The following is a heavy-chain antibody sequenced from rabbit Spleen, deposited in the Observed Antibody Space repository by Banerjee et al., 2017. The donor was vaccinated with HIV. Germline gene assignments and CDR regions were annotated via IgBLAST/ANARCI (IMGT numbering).Heavy chain of an antibody. V-gene: IGHV1S45*01. CDR1: GLDASSSYW. CDR3: TRDSAGREDFNL. Sequence: QEQLEESGGDLVKPEGSLTLTCKASGLDASSSYWICWVRQAPGKGLEWIACIDVVKSGSTYYASWAKGRFTISKTSSTTVTLQMTSLTAADTATYFCTRDSAGREDFNLWGPGTLVTVS. J-gene: IGHJ4*01. D-gene: IGHD4-2*01. CDR2: IDVVKSGST.